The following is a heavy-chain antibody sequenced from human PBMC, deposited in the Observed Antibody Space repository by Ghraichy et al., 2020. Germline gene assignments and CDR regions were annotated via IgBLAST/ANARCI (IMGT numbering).Heavy chain of an antibody. CDR3: ARLCGPAALRRVSHYYYMDV. CDR2: INHSGST. V-gene: IGHV4-34*01. CDR1: GGSFSGYY. D-gene: IGHD2-2*01. Sequence: SETLSLTCAVYGGSFSGYYWSWIRQPPGKGLEWIGEINHSGSTNYNPSLKSRVTISVDTSKNQFSLKLSSVTAADTAVYYCARLCGPAALRRVSHYYYMDVWGKGTTVTVSS. J-gene: IGHJ6*03.